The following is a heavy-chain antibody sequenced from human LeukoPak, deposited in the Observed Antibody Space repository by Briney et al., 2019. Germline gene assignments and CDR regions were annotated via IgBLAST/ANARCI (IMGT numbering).Heavy chain of an antibody. CDR1: GGSFSGYY. CDR3: ARVYGSGSYYNGYYYYYMDV. J-gene: IGHJ6*03. Sequence: SETLSPTCAVYGGSFSGYYWSWIRQPPGKGLEWIGEINHSGSTNYNPSLKSRVTISVDTSKNQFSLKLSSVTAADTAVYYCARVYGSGSYYNGYYYYYMDVWGKGTTVTISS. CDR2: INHSGST. V-gene: IGHV4-34*01. D-gene: IGHD3-10*01.